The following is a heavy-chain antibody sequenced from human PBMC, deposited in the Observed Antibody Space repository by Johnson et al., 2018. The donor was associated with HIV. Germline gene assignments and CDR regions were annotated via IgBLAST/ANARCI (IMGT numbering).Heavy chain of an antibody. CDR2: IYSGGLT. Sequence: VQLVESGGGLAQPGGSLRLSCAASGLNVSGHYMSWVRQSPGKGLEWVSVIYSGGLTYYAQSVKGRFTISRDHSKNTLYLQMNSLRGDETAIYDCQKHKLGNYVSRARDSWGQGTKGTVSS. CDR3: QKHKLGNYVSRARDS. J-gene: IGHJ3*02. V-gene: IGHV3-66*02. CDR1: GLNVSGHY. D-gene: IGHD4-11*01.